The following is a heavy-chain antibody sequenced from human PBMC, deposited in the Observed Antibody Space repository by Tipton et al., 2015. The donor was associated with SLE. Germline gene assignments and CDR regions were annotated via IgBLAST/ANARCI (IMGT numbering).Heavy chain of an antibody. V-gene: IGHV3-30*02. D-gene: IGHD3-22*01. Sequence: SLRLSCAASGFTFSSYGMHWVRQAPGKGLEWVAFIRYDGSNKYYADSVKGRFTISRDNSKNTLYLQMNSLRAGDTAVYYCARDAHYYDSSGHTDYWGQGTLVTVSS. CDR3: ARDAHYYDSSGHTDY. CDR2: IRYDGSNK. CDR1: GFTFSSYG. J-gene: IGHJ4*02.